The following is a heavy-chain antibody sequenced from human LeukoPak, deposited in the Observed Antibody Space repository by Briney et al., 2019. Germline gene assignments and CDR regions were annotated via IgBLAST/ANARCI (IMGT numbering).Heavy chain of an antibody. Sequence: SVKVSCKASGCSFSSYAISWVRQAPGQGLEWMGGIIPIFGTANYAQKFQGRVTITTDESTSTAYMELSSLRSEDTAVYYCATRRSTSCRERSCYYYYYMDVWGKGTTVTVSS. CDR2: IIPIFGTA. CDR1: GCSFSSYA. CDR3: ATRRSTSCRERSCYYYYYMDV. J-gene: IGHJ6*03. V-gene: IGHV1-69*05. D-gene: IGHD2-2*01.